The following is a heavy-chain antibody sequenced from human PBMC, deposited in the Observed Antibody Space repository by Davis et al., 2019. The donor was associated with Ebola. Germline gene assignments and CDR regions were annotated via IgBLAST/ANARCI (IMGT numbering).Heavy chain of an antibody. V-gene: IGHV4-59*08. CDR2: IYYNGTT. CDR3: ATTYKHYFDSTGYYGSFDI. Sequence: SETLSLTCTVSGGSIHGYYWNWIRQPPGKGLEWIGFIYYNGTTNYSPSLKSRVAISLDTSRNQFSLKLSSVTAADTAVYYCATTYKHYFDSTGYYGSFDIWGRGTMVTVSS. D-gene: IGHD3-22*01. CDR1: GGSIHGYY. J-gene: IGHJ3*02.